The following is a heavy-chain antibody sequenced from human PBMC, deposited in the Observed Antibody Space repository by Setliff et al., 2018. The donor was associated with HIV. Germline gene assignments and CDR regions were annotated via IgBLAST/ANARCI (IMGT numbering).Heavy chain of an antibody. CDR3: ASLITAACTLDS. D-gene: IGHD6-25*01. CDR2: ISDAGSNK. V-gene: IGHV3-30*01. CDR1: VFTFSNYA. J-gene: IGHJ4*02. Sequence: GGSLRLSCSASVFTFSNYAIHWVRQAPGKGLEWVAVISDAGSNKYYAASVKGRFTISRDNSKNTVYLQMHSLRPNDTAVYYCASLITAACTLDSWGQGTLVTVSS.